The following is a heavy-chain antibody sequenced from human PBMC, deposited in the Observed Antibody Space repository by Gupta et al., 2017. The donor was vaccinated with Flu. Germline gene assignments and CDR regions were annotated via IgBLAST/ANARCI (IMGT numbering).Heavy chain of an antibody. V-gene: IGHV4-38-2*01. CDR3: ARTPYYYDSSGYLGHDAFDI. J-gene: IGHJ3*02. D-gene: IGHD3-22*01. CDR2: IYHSGST. CDR1: GYSISSGYY. Sequence: QVQLQESGPGLVKPSETLSLTCAVSGYSISSGYYWGWIRQPPGKGLEWIGSIYHSGSTYYNPSLKSRVTISVDTSKNQFSLKLSSVTAADTAVYYCARTPYYYDSSGYLGHDAFDIWGQGTMVTVSS.